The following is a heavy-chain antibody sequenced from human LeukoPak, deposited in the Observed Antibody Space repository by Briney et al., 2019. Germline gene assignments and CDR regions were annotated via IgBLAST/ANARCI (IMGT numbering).Heavy chain of an antibody. CDR3: ASTGGYGSGTYVYYYFGMDV. D-gene: IGHD3-10*01. V-gene: IGHV3-23*01. CDR2: ISTNGGST. J-gene: IGHJ6*02. CDR1: GFTFSSYA. Sequence: PGGSLRLSCEASGFTFSSYAMSWVRQAPGKGLEWVSGISTNGGSTSYADSVKGRFTISRDNAKNSLYLQMNSLRAEDTAVYYCASTGGYGSGTYVYYYFGMDVWGQGTTVTVSS.